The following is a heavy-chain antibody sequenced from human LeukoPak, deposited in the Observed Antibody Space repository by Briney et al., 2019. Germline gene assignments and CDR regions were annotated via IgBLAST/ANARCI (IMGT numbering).Heavy chain of an antibody. CDR3: ASSYRRYYYMDV. CDR2: MNPNSGNT. CDR1: GYTFTSYD. V-gene: IGHV1-8*01. D-gene: IGHD3-16*02. J-gene: IGHJ6*03. Sequence: ASVKVSCKASGYTFTSYDINWVRQATGQGLEWMGWMNPNSGNTGYAQTFQGRVTMTRNTSISTAYMELSSLRSEDTAVYYCASSYRRYYYMDVWGKGTTVTVSS.